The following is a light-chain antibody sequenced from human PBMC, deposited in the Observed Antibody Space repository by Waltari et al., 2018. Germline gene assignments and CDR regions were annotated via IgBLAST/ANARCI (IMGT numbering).Light chain of an antibody. CDR2: LGS. CDR1: QSLLHRNAYYY. J-gene: IGKJ1*01. Sequence: DIVMTQFPLSLPVTPGEPASISCRSSQSLLHRNAYYYLAWYVQKAGQSPQLLIHLGSNRASGVPDRFSGSESGTDFTLKISRVEAEDVGVYYCMQALQTPWTFGQGTKVEMK. V-gene: IGKV2-28*01. CDR3: MQALQTPWT.